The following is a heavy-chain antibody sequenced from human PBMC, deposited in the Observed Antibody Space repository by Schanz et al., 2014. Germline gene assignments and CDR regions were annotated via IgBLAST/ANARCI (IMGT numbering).Heavy chain of an antibody. V-gene: IGHV3-30-3*01. CDR3: AAGRAVVTPLDF. D-gene: IGHD2-15*01. CDR2: ISYDGGHK. CDR1: GFTFSSYA. Sequence: QVQLVESGGGVVQPGRSLRLSCAASGFTFSSYAMHWARQAPGRVPQWVTLISYDGGHKYYADSMEGRFTISRDHSKNTLYLQMSSLRNEDTAVNFSAAGRAVVTPLDFWGQGTLVTVSS. J-gene: IGHJ4*02.